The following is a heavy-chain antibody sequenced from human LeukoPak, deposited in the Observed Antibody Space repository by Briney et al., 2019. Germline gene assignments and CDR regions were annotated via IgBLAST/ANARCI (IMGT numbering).Heavy chain of an antibody. V-gene: IGHV3-23*01. D-gene: IGHD4-17*01. CDR3: AKDQANYGDYDY. CDR1: GFTFRSYA. CDR2: ISGSGGST. J-gene: IGHJ4*02. Sequence: GGSLRLSCAASGFTFRSYAMSWVRQAPGKGLECVSAISGSGGSTYYVDSVKGRFTISRGNSKNTLYLQMDSLRAEDTAVYYCAKDQANYGDYDYWGQGTLVTVSS.